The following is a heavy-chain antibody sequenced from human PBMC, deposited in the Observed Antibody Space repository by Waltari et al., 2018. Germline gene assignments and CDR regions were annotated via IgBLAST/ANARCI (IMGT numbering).Heavy chain of an antibody. CDR3: ARVKFDYDGDYVHFDY. D-gene: IGHD4-17*01. CDR1: GGSISSHY. Sequence: QVQLQESGPGLVKPSETLSLTCTVSGGSISSHYWSWIRQPPGKGLEWIGYIYYSGSTNYNPSLKSRVTISVDTSKNQFSLKLSSVTAADTAVYYCARVKFDYDGDYVHFDYWGQGTLVTVSS. V-gene: IGHV4-59*11. J-gene: IGHJ4*02. CDR2: IYYSGST.